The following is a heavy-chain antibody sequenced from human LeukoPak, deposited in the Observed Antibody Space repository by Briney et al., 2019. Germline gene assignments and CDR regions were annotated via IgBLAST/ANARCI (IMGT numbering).Heavy chain of an antibody. CDR1: GFSFSDYW. D-gene: IGHD5/OR15-5a*01. Sequence: PGGALRLSCAASGFSFSDYWMSWVRQTPGKGLEWVANINQVGSATYYVDSLKGRFIISRDNAKNSLFLQMNSLRADDTAVYYCARAVSTGTVDYWGQGTLVTVSS. CDR2: INQVGSAT. V-gene: IGHV3-7*01. CDR3: ARAVSTGTVDY. J-gene: IGHJ4*02.